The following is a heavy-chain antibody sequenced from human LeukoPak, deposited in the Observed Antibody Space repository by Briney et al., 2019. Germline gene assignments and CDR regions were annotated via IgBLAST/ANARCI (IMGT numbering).Heavy chain of an antibody. CDR1: GFTFSSRG. D-gene: IGHD3-9*01. J-gene: IGHJ3*02. Sequence: GGSLRLSCAASGFTFSSRGMHWVRQAPGKGLERVAFIRYDGSEKDYADPVKGRFTISRDNSKNTLYLQMNSLRAEDTAVYYCWVRYSPDAFDIWGQGTMVTVSS. CDR2: IRYDGSEK. CDR3: WVRYSPDAFDI. V-gene: IGHV3-30*02.